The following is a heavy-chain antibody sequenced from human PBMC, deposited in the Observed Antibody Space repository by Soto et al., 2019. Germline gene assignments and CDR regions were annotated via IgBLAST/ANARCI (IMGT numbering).Heavy chain of an antibody. CDR2: IYYSGST. V-gene: IGHV4-39*01. J-gene: IGHJ4*02. Sequence: QLQLQESGPGLVKPSETLSLTCTVSGGSISSSSYYWGWIRQPPGKGLEWIGSIYYSGSTYYNPSLKSRVTIPVDTSKNQFSLKLSSVTAADTAVYYCARRRDDYGGNFDYWGQGTLVTVSS. CDR1: GGSISSSSYY. D-gene: IGHD4-17*01. CDR3: ARRRDDYGGNFDY.